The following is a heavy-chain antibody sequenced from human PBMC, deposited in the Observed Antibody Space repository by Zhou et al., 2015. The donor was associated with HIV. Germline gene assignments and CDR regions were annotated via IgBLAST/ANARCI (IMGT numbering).Heavy chain of an antibody. J-gene: IGHJ6*02. CDR3: ASGGAASGPSYYYYGMDV. D-gene: IGHD2-15*01. CDR1: GGTFSSYA. Sequence: QVQLVQSGAEVKKPGSSVKVSCKASGGTFSSYAISWVRQAPGQGLEWMGGIIPIFGTANYAQKFQGRVTITADESTSTAYMELSSLRSEDTAVYYCASGGAASGPSYYYYGMDVWGQGDHGSPSP. V-gene: IGHV1-69*12. CDR2: IIPIFGTA.